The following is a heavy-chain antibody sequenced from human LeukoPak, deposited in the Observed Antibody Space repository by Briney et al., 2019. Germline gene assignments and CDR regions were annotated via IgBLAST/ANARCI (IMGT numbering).Heavy chain of an antibody. D-gene: IGHD1-1*01. Sequence: PGGSLRLSWAASGFASGFTFSDYAVSWVRQAPGKGPEWVASVNGRGATTYYADSVRGRFTISRDNSKNTLYLQMISLGADDTAIYFCAKAPATGEGYYFYYMDVWGKGTTVTVSS. CDR3: AKAPATGEGYYFYYMDV. J-gene: IGHJ6*03. CDR1: GFTFSDYA. CDR2: VNGRGATT. V-gene: IGHV3-23*01.